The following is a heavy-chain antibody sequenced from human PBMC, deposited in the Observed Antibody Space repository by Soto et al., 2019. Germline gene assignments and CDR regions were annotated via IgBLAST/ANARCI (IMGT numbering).Heavy chain of an antibody. V-gene: IGHV3-53*01. Sequence: GGSLRLSCAVSGFTVSYNYMNWVRQAPGKGLEWVSVIYRGGDTFYADSVKGRFTISRDNPKNTLYLQMNSLRAEDTAVYYCARGMYGSGSYYIGDAFDMWGQGTMVTVSS. CDR2: IYRGGDT. D-gene: IGHD3-10*01. CDR3: ARGMYGSGSYYIGDAFDM. J-gene: IGHJ3*02. CDR1: GFTVSYNY.